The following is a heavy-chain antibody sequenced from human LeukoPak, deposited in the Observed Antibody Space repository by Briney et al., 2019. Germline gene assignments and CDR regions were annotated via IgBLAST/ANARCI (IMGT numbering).Heavy chain of an antibody. V-gene: IGHV4-59*01. D-gene: IGHD6-19*01. CDR2: IYYSGST. J-gene: IGHJ3*02. CDR1: GGSISSYY. CDR3: VGPEIAVAGPYDPGAFDI. Sequence: PSETLSLTCTVSGGSISSYYWSWIRQPPGKGLEWIGYIYYSGSTNYNPSLKSRVTISVDTSKNQFSLKLSSVTAADTAVYYCVGPEIAVAGPYDPGAFDIWGQGTMVTVSS.